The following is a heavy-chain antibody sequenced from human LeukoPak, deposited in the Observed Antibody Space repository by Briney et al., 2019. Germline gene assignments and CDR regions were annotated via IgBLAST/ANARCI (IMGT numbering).Heavy chain of an antibody. CDR1: GFTFSSYA. Sequence: GGSLRLSCAASGFTFSSYAMSRVRQAPGKGLEWEAVISYDGSNKYYADSVKGRFTISRDKSKNTLYLQMNSLRAEDTAVYYCAKEYDGYNGDYWGQGTLVTVSS. CDR2: ISYDGSNK. V-gene: IGHV3-30*18. J-gene: IGHJ4*02. CDR3: AKEYDGYNGDY. D-gene: IGHD5-24*01.